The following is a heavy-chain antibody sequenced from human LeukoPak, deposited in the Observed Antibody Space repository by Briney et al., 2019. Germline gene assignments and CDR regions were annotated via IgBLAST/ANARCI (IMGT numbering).Heavy chain of an antibody. CDR3: ARDLAAGTQYFDY. V-gene: IGHV4-39*07. CDR2: IYNSGST. CDR1: GGSISSRSYY. D-gene: IGHD6-13*01. Sequence: SETLSLTCTVSGGSISSRSYYWGWIRQPPGTGLEWIGSIYNSGSTDYNPSLKSRVTISVATSKNQLSLKLSSVTAADTAVYYCARDLAAGTQYFDYWGQGTLVTVSS. J-gene: IGHJ4*02.